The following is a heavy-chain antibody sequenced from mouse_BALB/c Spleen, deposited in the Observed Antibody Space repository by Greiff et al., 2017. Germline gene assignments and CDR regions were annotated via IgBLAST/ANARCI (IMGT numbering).Heavy chain of an antibody. V-gene: IGHV5-6-5*01. J-gene: IGHJ2*01. Sequence: VQRVESGGGLVKPGGSLKLSCAASGFTFSSYAMSWVRQTPEKRLEWVASISSGGSTYYPDSVKGRFTISRDNARNILYLQMSSLRSEDTAMYYCARGLFDGYFDYWGQGTTLTVSS. CDR1: GFTFSSYA. CDR3: ARGLFDGYFDY. D-gene: IGHD2-3*01. CDR2: ISSGGST.